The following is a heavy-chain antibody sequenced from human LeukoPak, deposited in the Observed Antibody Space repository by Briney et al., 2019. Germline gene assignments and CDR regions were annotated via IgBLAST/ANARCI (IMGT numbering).Heavy chain of an antibody. J-gene: IGHJ4*02. Sequence: GRSLRLSCRASGVTLRNYGFHWVRQAPGKGLEWVAVISHDGTFKYYADSVQGRFTVSRDDSENTLFLQMNSLSAADTAFYYCARDFAYYFDYWGQGTLVTVPS. CDR3: ARDFAYYFDY. CDR2: ISHDGTFK. CDR1: GVTLRNYG. V-gene: IGHV3-33*01.